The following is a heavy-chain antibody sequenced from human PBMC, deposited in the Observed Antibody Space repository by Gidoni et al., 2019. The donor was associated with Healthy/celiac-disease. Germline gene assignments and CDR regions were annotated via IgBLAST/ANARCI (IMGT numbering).Heavy chain of an antibody. Sequence: QVQLQESGPGLVKPSQTLSLTCTVSGGSIRSGDYYWSWIRQPPGKGLEWIGYIYYRGSTYYNPSLKSRVTISVDTSKNQFSLKLSSVTAADTAVYYCARRTMIVVVPPNAFDIWGQGTMVTVSS. D-gene: IGHD3-22*01. CDR1: GGSIRSGDYY. V-gene: IGHV4-30-4*08. J-gene: IGHJ3*02. CDR3: ARRTMIVVVPPNAFDI. CDR2: IYYRGST.